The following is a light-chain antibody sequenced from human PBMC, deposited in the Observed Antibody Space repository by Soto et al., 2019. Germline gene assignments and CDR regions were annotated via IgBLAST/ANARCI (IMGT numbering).Light chain of an antibody. V-gene: IGKV1-5*01. CDR1: QNVNAW. J-gene: IGKJ2*01. CDR2: DAT. Sequence: DIQMTQSPSTLSASVGDRLTITCRASQNVNAWLAWYQQKPGKAPRRLIYDATNLESGVPSRFSGSGYGTEFTLTISSLQTDDFAVYYCQQYDTSPPLYTFGQGTKLEFK. CDR3: QQYDTSPPLYT.